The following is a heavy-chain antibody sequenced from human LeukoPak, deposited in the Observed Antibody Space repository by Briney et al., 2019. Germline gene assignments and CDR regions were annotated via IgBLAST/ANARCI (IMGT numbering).Heavy chain of an antibody. Sequence: PSETLSLTCTVSGGSISSGDYYWSWIRQPPGKGLEWIGYIYDSGSPYYNPCLKSRVSISVDTSKNQFSLKLSSVTAADTAVYYCARGDYYYYMDVWGKGTTVTVSS. CDR1: GGSISSGDYY. J-gene: IGHJ6*03. V-gene: IGHV4-30-4*08. CDR2: IYDSGSP. CDR3: ARGDYYYYMDV.